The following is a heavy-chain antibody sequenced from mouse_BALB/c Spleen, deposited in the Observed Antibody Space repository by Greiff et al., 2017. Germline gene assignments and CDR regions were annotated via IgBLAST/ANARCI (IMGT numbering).Heavy chain of an antibody. Sequence: VQLQQSGPALMKPGASVKISCKASGYSFTSYYMHWVKQSHGQSLEWIGYIDPFNGGTSYNQKFKGKATLTVDKSSSTAYMHLSSLTSEDSAVYYCARGEGYGNYGYAMDYWGQGTSVTVSS. CDR3: ARGEGYGNYGYAMDY. V-gene: IGHV1S135*01. CDR2: IDPFNGGT. J-gene: IGHJ4*01. D-gene: IGHD2-1*01. CDR1: GYSFTSYY.